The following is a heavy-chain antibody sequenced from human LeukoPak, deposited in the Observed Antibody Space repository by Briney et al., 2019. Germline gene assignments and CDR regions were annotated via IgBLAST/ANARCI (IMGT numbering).Heavy chain of an antibody. CDR2: INPNSGGT. D-gene: IGHD6-6*01. Sequence: ASVKVSCKASGYTFTGYYMHWVRQAPGQGLEWMGWINPNSGGTNYAQKFQGRVTMTRDTSISTAYMELSRLRSDDTAVYYCARAWYSSSSDYFDYWGQGTLVTVSS. CDR3: ARAWYSSSSDYFDY. J-gene: IGHJ4*02. V-gene: IGHV1-2*02. CDR1: GYTFTGYY.